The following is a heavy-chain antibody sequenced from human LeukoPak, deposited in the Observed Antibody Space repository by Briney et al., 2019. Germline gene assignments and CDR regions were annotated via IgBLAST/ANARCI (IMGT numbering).Heavy chain of an antibody. V-gene: IGHV1-69*05. CDR3: ARDALIDYYDSSGPHDY. CDR1: VGTFSSYA. Sequence: SSVKVSFKASVGTFSSYAISWVRQAPGQGLEWMGRMIPIFGTANYAQKFQGRVTITTDESTSTAYMELSSLRSEDTAVYYCARDALIDYYDSSGPHDYWGQGTLVTVSS. J-gene: IGHJ4*02. D-gene: IGHD3-22*01. CDR2: MIPIFGTA.